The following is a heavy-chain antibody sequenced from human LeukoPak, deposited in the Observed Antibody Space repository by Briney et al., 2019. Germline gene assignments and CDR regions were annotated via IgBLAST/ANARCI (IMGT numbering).Heavy chain of an antibody. J-gene: IGHJ4*02. V-gene: IGHV4-59*12. D-gene: IGHD4-17*01. CDR1: GGSISSYY. CDR2: IYYSGST. CDR3: ARDEVYGERDFDY. Sequence: SETLSLTCTVSGGSISSYYWSWIRQPPGKGLERIGYIYYSGSTNYNPSLKSRVTISVDTSKNQFSLKLSSVTAADTAVYYCARDEVYGERDFDYWGQGTLVTVSS.